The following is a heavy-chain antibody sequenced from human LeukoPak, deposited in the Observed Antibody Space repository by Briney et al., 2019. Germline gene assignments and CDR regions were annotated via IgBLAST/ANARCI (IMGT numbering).Heavy chain of an antibody. V-gene: IGHV3-15*01. Sequence: NSGGSLRLSCAASGLTFSNAWMSWVRQAPGKGLEWVGRIKSKTDGGTTEYAAPVKGRFTISRDDSKNTLYLQMSSLKTEDTAVYYCTTAPAAYTFDYWGQGTLVTVSS. D-gene: IGHD2-2*01. CDR1: GLTFSNAW. J-gene: IGHJ4*02. CDR2: IKSKTDGGTT. CDR3: TTAPAAYTFDY.